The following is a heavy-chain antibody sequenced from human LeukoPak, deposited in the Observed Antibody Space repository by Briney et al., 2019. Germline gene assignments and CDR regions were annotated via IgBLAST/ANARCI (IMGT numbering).Heavy chain of an antibody. CDR2: IYPGDSET. CDR3: ARRHVYNYFFDY. J-gene: IGHJ4*02. CDR1: GYSSTTYW. Sequence: KDGESLKISCKGSGYSSTTYWIAWVRQMPGKGLEWMGIIYPGDSETRYSPSFQGQVTISADKSISTAYLQWSSLKASDTAMYYRARRHVYNYFFDYWGQGTLVTVSS. V-gene: IGHV5-51*01. D-gene: IGHD5-24*01.